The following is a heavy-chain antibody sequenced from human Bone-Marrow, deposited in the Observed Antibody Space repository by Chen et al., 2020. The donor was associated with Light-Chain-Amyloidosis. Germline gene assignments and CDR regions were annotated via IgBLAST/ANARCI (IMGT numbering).Heavy chain of an antibody. CDR1: GFTFSSYG. CDR2: IWYDGSNE. Sequence: QVQLVASGGGVVQPGRSLRLSCAASGFTFSSYGMHWVRPAPGKGLEWVAGIWYDGSNEYYADSVKGRFTISRDNSKNTLYLQRNSLRAEDTAVYYCARDQFSRRMVTGDGYYYYYGMDVWGQGTTVTVSS. D-gene: IGHD5-18*01. J-gene: IGHJ6*02. CDR3: ARDQFSRRMVTGDGYYYYYGMDV. V-gene: IGHV3-33*01.